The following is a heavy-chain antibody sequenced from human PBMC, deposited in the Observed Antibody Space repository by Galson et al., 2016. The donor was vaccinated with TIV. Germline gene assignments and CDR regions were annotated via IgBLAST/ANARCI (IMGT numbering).Heavy chain of an antibody. J-gene: IGHJ4*02. D-gene: IGHD3-22*01. CDR3: ARELGESASENYYPGFDC. V-gene: IGHV3-53*01. CDR1: GFTFSSNF. Sequence: SLRLSCAASGFTFSSNFMSWVRQAPGKGLEWISIIYSAGRTYYTESVMGGFTISRDDSRNTLYLQMNAVRAEDTAIDYCARELGESASENYYPGFDCWGQGTLVTVSS. CDR2: IYSAGRT.